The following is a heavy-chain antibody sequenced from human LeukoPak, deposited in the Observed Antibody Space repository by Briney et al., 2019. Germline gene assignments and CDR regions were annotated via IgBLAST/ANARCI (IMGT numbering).Heavy chain of an antibody. D-gene: IGHD3-16*01. CDR3: ARAVWRVADY. V-gene: IGHV4-34*01. J-gene: IGHJ4*02. Sequence: SETLSLTCAVYGGSFSGYYRSWIRQHPGKGLEWIGEINHSGSTNYNPSLKSRVTISVDTSKNQFSLKLSSVTAADTAVYYCARAVWRVADYRGQGTLVTVSS. CDR2: INHSGST. CDR1: GGSFSGYY.